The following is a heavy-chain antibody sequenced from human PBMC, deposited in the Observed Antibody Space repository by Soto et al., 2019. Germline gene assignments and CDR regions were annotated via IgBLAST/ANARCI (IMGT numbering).Heavy chain of an antibody. V-gene: IGHV3-15*07. D-gene: IGHD2-2*01. J-gene: IGHJ6*02. CDR2: IKSKTDGGTT. CDR3: TTDNLGGFRYCCSTSCYVVGYYHYGMAV. CDR1: GFTFSNAW. Sequence: KAGGSLRLACAASGFTFSNAWMNWVRQAPGKGLEWVGRIKSKTDGGTTDYAAPVKGRFTISRDDSKNTLYLQMNSLKTEDSAVYYFTTDNLGGFRYCCSTSCYVVGYYHYGMAVWGQGTTVTVSS.